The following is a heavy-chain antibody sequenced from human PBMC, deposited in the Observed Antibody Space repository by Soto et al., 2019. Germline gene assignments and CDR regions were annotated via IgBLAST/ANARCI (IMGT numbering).Heavy chain of an antibody. Sequence: GGSLRLSCAASGFTFGDYYMTWIRQAPGKGLEWLSYISGRTNSTNYADSVKGRFTISRDNAKNSLYLQMNSLRAEDTAVYYCARLLGYYDFVTGYYRGWFDSWGQGALVTVSS. V-gene: IGHV3-11*06. J-gene: IGHJ5*01. CDR2: ISGRTNST. D-gene: IGHD3-9*01. CDR1: GFTFGDYY. CDR3: ARLLGYYDFVTGYYRGWFDS.